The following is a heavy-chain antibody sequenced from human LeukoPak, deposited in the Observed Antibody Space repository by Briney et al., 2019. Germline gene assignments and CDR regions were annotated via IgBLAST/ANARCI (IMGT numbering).Heavy chain of an antibody. D-gene: IGHD3-10*01. CDR1: GFTFSSYA. Sequence: PGGSLRLSCAASGFTFSSYAMSWVRQAPGKGLEWVSAISGSGGSTYHADSVKGRFTISRDNSKNTLYLQMNSLRAEDTAVHYCAKGSRYYYGSGSYFGYWGQGTLVTVSS. J-gene: IGHJ4*02. CDR3: AKGSRYYYGSGSYFGY. CDR2: ISGSGGST. V-gene: IGHV3-23*01.